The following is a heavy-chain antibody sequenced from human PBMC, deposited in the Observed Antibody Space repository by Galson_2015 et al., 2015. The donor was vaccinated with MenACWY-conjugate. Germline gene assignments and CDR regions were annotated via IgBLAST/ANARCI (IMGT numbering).Heavy chain of an antibody. CDR2: INNDGGDT. CDR3: ARDNSAGPDLFAY. D-gene: IGHD4-23*01. Sequence: SLRLSCAASGFTFSSYWMHWVRQAPGKGLLWVSRINNDGGDTSYTDSVKGRFTISRDNAKNTLYLQMNSLRADDTAVYYCARDNSAGPDLFAYWGQGTLVTVSS. J-gene: IGHJ4*02. CDR1: GFTFSSYW. V-gene: IGHV3-74*01.